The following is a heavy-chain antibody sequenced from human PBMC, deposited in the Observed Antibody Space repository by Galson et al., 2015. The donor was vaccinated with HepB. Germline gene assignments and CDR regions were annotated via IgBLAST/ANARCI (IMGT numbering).Heavy chain of an antibody. Sequence: CAASGFTFSSYAMSWVRQAPGKGLEWVSAISGSGGSTYYADSVKGRFTISRDNSKNTLYLQMNSLRAEDTAVYYCAKSGSGWYGYYYYYGMDVWGQGTTVTVSS. D-gene: IGHD6-19*01. CDR1: GFTFSSYA. J-gene: IGHJ6*02. V-gene: IGHV3-23*01. CDR2: ISGSGGST. CDR3: AKSGSGWYGYYYYYGMDV.